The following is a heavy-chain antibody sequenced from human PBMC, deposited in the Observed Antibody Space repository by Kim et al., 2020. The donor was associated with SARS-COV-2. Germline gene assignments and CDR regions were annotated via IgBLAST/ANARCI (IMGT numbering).Heavy chain of an antibody. Sequence: NYAPKFQGRVTITADKSTSTAYMELSSLRSEDTAVYYCARDRSLGDAFDIWGQGTMVTVSS. CDR3: ARDRSLGDAFDI. V-gene: IGHV1-69*04. D-gene: IGHD7-27*01. J-gene: IGHJ3*02.